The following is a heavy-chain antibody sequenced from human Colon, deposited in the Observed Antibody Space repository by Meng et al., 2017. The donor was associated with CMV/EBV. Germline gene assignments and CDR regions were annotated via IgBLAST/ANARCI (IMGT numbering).Heavy chain of an antibody. CDR2: ISDTGAGT. V-gene: IGHV3-23*01. J-gene: IGHJ4*02. D-gene: IGHD6-19*01. CDR1: GFTFSGYA. CDR3: AKDSGMRGWFFDY. Sequence: VQLLESGGVLVQPGGSLRLSCAACGFTFSGYAMGWVRQAPEKGLEWVSTISDTGAGTYYPDSVKGRFIISRDNSKNTLYLQVNSLRAEDTAIYYCAKDSGMRGWFFDYWGQGTLVTVSS.